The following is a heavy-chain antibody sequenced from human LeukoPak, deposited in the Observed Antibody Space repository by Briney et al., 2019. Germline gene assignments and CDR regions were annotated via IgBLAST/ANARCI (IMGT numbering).Heavy chain of an antibody. J-gene: IGHJ5*02. CDR3: ARDSLGATSPNWFDP. V-gene: IGHV3-11*04. CDR2: ISRSGRTI. D-gene: IGHD1-26*01. Sequence: GGPLRLSCGASGFTFSDYYMSWIPEAPGKGREGLSYISRSGRTIYYADPVKGRFTSSRDKAKDSLYLQMHSLRGEDTAVYYCARDSLGATSPNWFDPWGQGTLVSVSS. CDR1: GFTFSDYY.